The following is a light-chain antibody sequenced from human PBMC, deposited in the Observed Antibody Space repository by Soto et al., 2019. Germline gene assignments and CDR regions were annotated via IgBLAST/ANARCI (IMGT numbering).Light chain of an antibody. CDR1: SSNIGSNT. Sequence: QSVLTQPPSASGTPGQRVTISCSGSSSNIGSNTVNWYQQLPGTAPKLLIYSNNQRPSGVPDRFSGSKSGTSASLAISGLQSEDEADYYCAAWDDGNYVFGTGNKVT. V-gene: IGLV1-44*01. J-gene: IGLJ1*01. CDR2: SNN. CDR3: AAWDDGNYV.